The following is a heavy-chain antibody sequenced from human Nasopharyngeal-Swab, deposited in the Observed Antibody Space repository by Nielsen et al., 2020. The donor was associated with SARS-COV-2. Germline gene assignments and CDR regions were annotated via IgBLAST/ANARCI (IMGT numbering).Heavy chain of an antibody. V-gene: IGHV2-70*11. CDR2: IDWDDDK. CDR1: GFSLSTSGMC. Sequence: SGPTLVKPTQTLTLTCTFPGFSLSTSGMCVSWIRQPPGKALEWLARIDWDDDKYYSTSLKTRLTISKDTSKNQVVLTMTNMDPVDTATYYCAARALGYYYYGMDVWGQGTTVTVSS. J-gene: IGHJ6*02. CDR3: AARALGYYYYGMDV. D-gene: IGHD6-6*01.